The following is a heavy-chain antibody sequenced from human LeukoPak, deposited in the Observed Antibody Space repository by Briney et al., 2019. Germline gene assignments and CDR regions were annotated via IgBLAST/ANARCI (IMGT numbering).Heavy chain of an antibody. CDR3: AKDRPNYYGSNGHYYRRDGDY. J-gene: IGHJ4*02. CDR2: ITSSGDGT. D-gene: IGHD3-22*01. CDR1: GFTFSIYA. Sequence: GGSLGLSCAASGFTFSIYAMSWVRQAPGKGLQWVSSITSSGDGTYYADAVKGRFTISRDNSETMLYLQMNSLRVEDTAVYFCAKDRPNYYGSNGHYYRRDGDYWGQGTLVTVSS. V-gene: IGHV3-23*01.